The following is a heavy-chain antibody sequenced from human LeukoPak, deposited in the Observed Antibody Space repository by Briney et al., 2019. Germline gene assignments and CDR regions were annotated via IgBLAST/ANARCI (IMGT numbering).Heavy chain of an antibody. Sequence: ASVKLSCKASGYTFTCCNMHWVREAHGQGLELMGIISPSGGSTSYAQKFQVRLTMTRDTSTSTVYMELSSLRSEDTAVYYCASKYYDSWVPDYWGQGTLVTVSS. J-gene: IGHJ4*02. CDR3: ASKYYDSWVPDY. V-gene: IGHV1-46*01. CDR1: GYTFTCCN. D-gene: IGHD3-22*01. CDR2: ISPSGGST.